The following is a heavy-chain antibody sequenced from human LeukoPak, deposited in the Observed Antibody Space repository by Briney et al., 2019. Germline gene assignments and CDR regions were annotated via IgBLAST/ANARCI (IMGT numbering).Heavy chain of an antibody. CDR2: IIPILGIA. CDR1: GGTFSSYA. CDR3: ARDLEVGATCGI. J-gene: IGHJ4*02. V-gene: IGHV1-69*04. Sequence: ASVKVSCKASGGTFSSYAISWVRQAPGQGLEWMGRIIPILGIANYAQKFQGRVTITADKSTSTAYMELSSLRSEDTAVYYCARDLEVGATCGIWGQGTLVTVSS. D-gene: IGHD1-26*01.